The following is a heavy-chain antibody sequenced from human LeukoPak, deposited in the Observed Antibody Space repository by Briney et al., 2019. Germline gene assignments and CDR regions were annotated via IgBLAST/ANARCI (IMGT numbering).Heavy chain of an antibody. J-gene: IGHJ3*02. V-gene: IGHV3-23*01. Sequence: PGGSLRLSCAASGFSFSSYAMTWVRQPPGKGLQWVSSISGSGDTIFYADSVKGRFTISRDSSKNTVYLQMNSLRVEDTAIYYCVRATGFSCYDASHIWGQGTMVTVSP. CDR2: ISGSGDTI. CDR1: GFSFSSYA. D-gene: IGHD2-2*01. CDR3: VRATGFSCYDASHI.